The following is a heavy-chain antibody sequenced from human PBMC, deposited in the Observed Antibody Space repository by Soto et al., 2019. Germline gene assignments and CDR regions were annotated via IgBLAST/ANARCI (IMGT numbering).Heavy chain of an antibody. J-gene: IGHJ4*02. Sequence: QVQLVESGGALVKPGGSLRLSCAASGFTFSDYFMTWIRQAPGEGLEWVAYISTSARIINYADFVKGRFTISRDNAKNSLYLQMNSLRAEDTAVYFCAREYSAYHYHVDFWGQGTVVTVSS. V-gene: IGHV3-11*01. CDR2: ISTSARII. CDR3: AREYSAYHYHVDF. D-gene: IGHD4-4*01. CDR1: GFTFSDYF.